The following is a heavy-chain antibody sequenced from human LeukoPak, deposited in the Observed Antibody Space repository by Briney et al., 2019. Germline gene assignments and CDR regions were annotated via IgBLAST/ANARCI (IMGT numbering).Heavy chain of an antibody. V-gene: IGHV3-48*01. CDR2: ISSSSSPI. CDR1: GFTFSSYS. Sequence: GGSLRPSCAASGFTFSSYSMNWVRQAPGKGLEWVSYISSSSSPIYYADSVKGRSTISRDNAKKSLYLQMNSLRAEDTAVYYCAREGGWTYGMDVWGQGTTVTVSS. CDR3: AREGGWTYGMDV. D-gene: IGHD6-19*01. J-gene: IGHJ6*02.